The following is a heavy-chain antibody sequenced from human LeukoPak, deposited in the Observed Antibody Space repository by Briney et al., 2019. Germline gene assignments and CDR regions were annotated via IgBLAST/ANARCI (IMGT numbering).Heavy chain of an antibody. CDR2: IYYSGST. D-gene: IGHD6-13*01. CDR1: GGSISSSSYY. J-gene: IGHJ4*02. Sequence: SETLSLTCTVSGGSISSSSYYWGWIRQPPGKGLEWIGSIYYSGSTYYNPDLKSRVTISVDTSKNQFSLKLSSVTAADTAVYYCARHDGIAAPHDYWGQGTLVTVSS. V-gene: IGHV4-39*01. CDR3: ARHDGIAAPHDY.